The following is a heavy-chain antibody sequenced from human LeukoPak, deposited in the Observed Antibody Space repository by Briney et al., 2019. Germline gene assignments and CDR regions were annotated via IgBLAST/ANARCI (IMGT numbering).Heavy chain of an antibody. Sequence: GGSLRPSCAASGFTFSDYYINWIRQAPGKGLEWVSYISSYGSTIYYADSVKGRFTISRDNAKNSLYLQMNSLRAVDTAVYYCARAYAKGDIDYWGQGTLVTVSS. V-gene: IGHV3-11*04. CDR1: GFTFSDYY. D-gene: IGHD3-10*01. J-gene: IGHJ4*02. CDR3: ARAYAKGDIDY. CDR2: ISSYGSTI.